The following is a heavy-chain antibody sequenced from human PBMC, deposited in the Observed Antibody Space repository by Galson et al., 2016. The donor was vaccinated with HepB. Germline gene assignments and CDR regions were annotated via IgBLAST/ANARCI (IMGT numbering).Heavy chain of an antibody. D-gene: IGHD1-20*01. CDR2: LNAGTGNT. J-gene: IGHJ5*02. CDR3: ARKGTPITTGGNCLDP. CDR1: GYTFTNYA. Sequence: SVKVSCKASGYTFTNYAIHWVRQAPGQSLEWMGWLNAGTGNTKNSQKFQDRVTITRATSPSTAYMELSSLTSEDTALYYCARKGTPITTGGNCLDPWGQGTLVTVSS. V-gene: IGHV1-3*01.